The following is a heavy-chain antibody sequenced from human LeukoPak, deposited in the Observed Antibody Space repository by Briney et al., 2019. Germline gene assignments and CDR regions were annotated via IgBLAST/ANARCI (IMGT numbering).Heavy chain of an antibody. J-gene: IGHJ4*02. CDR2: IYYSGST. CDR3: ARVYRGYSYDFDY. D-gene: IGHD5-18*01. V-gene: IGHV4-39*01. CDR1: GGSISSSSYY. Sequence: SETLSLTCTVSGGSISSSSYYWGWIRQPPGKGLEWIGSIYYSGSTYYNPSLKSRVTISVDTSKNQFSLKLSSVTAADTAVYYCARVYRGYSYDFDYWGQGTLVTVSS.